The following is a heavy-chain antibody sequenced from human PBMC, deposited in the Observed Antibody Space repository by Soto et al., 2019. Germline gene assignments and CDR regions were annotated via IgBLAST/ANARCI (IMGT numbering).Heavy chain of an antibody. D-gene: IGHD1-26*01. V-gene: IGHV1-69*01. Sequence: QLQLVQSGAEVREPGSSVKVSCKASGGTFSSYTVIWVRQAPGQGLEWMGGITPTLNIAKYAEKFQGRATITADESTSTVNMHLSSLRSEDTAVYFCARGYYSGSNPSSFDYWGQGTLVAGSS. CDR3: ARGYYSGSNPSSFDY. CDR1: GGTFSSYT. J-gene: IGHJ4*02. CDR2: ITPTLNIA.